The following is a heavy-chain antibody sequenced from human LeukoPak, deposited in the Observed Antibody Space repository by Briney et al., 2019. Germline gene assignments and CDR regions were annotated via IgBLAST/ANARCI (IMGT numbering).Heavy chain of an antibody. D-gene: IGHD3-22*01. Sequence: ASVKVSCTASGYTFTSYGFNWVRQAPGQGLEWMGWMNPKSGNTGYAQKFQGIVTMTRNTSISTAYMELSSLRSEDTAVYYCARGQNHYYDSSGYYLDAFYIWGQGTMVTVSS. CDR1: GYTFTSYG. CDR3: ARGQNHYYDSSGYYLDAFYI. CDR2: MNPKSGNT. V-gene: IGHV1-8*02. J-gene: IGHJ3*02.